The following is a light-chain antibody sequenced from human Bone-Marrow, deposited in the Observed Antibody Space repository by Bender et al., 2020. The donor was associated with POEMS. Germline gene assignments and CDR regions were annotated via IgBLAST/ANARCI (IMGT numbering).Light chain of an antibody. CDR3: SSYATFSTVI. V-gene: IGLV2-14*03. J-gene: IGLJ2*01. CDR1: SAVGDYDY. CDR2: DVT. Sequence: QSALTQPASVSGSPGQSITISCTGSAVGDYDYVSWSQQHPGKAPKLIIYDVTTRPSGVSDRFSGSKSGDTASLTISGLLAEDEADYYCSSYATFSTVIFGGGTRLTVL.